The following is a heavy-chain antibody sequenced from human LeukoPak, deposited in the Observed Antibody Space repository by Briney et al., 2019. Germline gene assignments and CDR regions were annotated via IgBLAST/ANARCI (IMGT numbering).Heavy chain of an antibody. V-gene: IGHV1-2*02. CDR3: ARDFSWGPDL. J-gene: IGHJ5*02. Sequence: GASVKVSCRASGYTFTGYYMHWVRQAPGQGLEWMGWINPNSGGTNYAQKFQDRVIMTRDTSVNTVYMELSRLRSDDTATYYCARDFSWGPDLWGQGTLVIVSS. CDR1: GYTFTGYY. D-gene: IGHD7-27*01. CDR2: INPNSGGT.